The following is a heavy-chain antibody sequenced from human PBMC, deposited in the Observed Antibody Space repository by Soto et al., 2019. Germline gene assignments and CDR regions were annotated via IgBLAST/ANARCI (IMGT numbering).Heavy chain of an antibody. J-gene: IGHJ3*02. V-gene: IGHV3-64*02. CDR3: ARGGYYYDSSAEDAFDI. D-gene: IGHD3-22*01. Sequence: GGSLRLSCAASGFTFSSYAMHWVRQAPGKGLEYVSAISSNGGSTYYADSVKGRFTISRDNSKNTLYLQMGSLRAEDIVVYYCARGGYYYDSSAEDAFDIWGQGTMVTVSS. CDR2: ISSNGGST. CDR1: GFTFSSYA.